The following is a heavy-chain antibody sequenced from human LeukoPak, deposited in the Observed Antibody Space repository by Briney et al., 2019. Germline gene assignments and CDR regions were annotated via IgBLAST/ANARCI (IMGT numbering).Heavy chain of an antibody. CDR1: GGSFSGYY. V-gene: IGHV4-59*08. CDR2: IYYSGST. D-gene: IGHD3-10*01. J-gene: IGHJ4*02. Sequence: SETLSLTCAVYGGSFSGYYWSWIRQPPGKGLEWIGYIYYSGSTNYNPSLKSRVTISVDTSKNQFSLKLSSVTAADTAVYYCARHSVWFGELFRFDYWGQGTLVTVSS. CDR3: ARHSVWFGELFRFDY.